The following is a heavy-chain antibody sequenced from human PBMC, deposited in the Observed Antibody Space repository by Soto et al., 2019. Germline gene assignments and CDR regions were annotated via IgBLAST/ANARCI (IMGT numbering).Heavy chain of an antibody. D-gene: IGHD2-21*01. J-gene: IGHJ4*02. CDR1: EFTFDDYA. V-gene: IGHV3-9*01. Sequence: EVQLVESGGGLVHPGGSLRLSCAASEFTFDDYAMHWVRQAPGKGLEWVAFISWSSVYTGYADSVKGRFTISRDNAKXXXYLEMNSLXPXXXXXXXXXXXKSLGGEVSTYYFDFWGQGTLVTVSS. CDR3: XXXKSLGGEVSTYYFDF. CDR2: ISWSSVYT.